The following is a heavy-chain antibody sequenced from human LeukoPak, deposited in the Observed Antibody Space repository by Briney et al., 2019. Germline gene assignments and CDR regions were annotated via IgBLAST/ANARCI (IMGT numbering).Heavy chain of an antibody. Sequence: SQTLSLTPAISVDSVSSNSAAWNWIRQSPSRCLEWLGWTYYMSKWYSEYAVSVKSRITINPDTSRNQFSLQLKSVTPEDTAIYYCARTTGYFDLWGRGTLVTVSS. CDR3: ARTTGYFDL. D-gene: IGHD1-1*01. J-gene: IGHJ2*01. CDR1: VDSVSSNSAA. V-gene: IGHV6-1*01. CDR2: TYYMSKWYS.